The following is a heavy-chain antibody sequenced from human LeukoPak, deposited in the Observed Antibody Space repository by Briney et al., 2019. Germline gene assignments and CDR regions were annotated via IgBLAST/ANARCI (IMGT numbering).Heavy chain of an antibody. V-gene: IGHV1-69*06. CDR1: GVTLSDYS. Sequence: GASVKVSCQAPGVTLSDYSISWGGQAPRPRARWVGGGVPRLGTADYAQQSQGRVTITADMSTTTAYMELSSLRSDDTAIYYCAGGYGSGVMSPYGLDDWGTGTTVIVSS. CDR2: GVPRLGTA. D-gene: IGHD3-10*01. CDR3: AGGYGSGVMSPYGLDD. J-gene: IGHJ6*04.